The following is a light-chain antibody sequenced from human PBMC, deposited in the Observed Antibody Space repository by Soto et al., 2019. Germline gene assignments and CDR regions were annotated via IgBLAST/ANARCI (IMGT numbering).Light chain of an antibody. CDR3: QQANSFPLT. J-gene: IGKJ4*01. Sequence: DIVMTQSPESLAESLGERATINCKSSQNIFYSSKNKNYLAWYQHKPGKAPNLLIYAASSLHSGVPSRFSGSGSGTDFTLTISSLQPEDFATYYCQQANSFPLTFGGGTKVDI. CDR2: AAS. CDR1: QNIFYSSKNKNY. V-gene: IGKV1-12*01.